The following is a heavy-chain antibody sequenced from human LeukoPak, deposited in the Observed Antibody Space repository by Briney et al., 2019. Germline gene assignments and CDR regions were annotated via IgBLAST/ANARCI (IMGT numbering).Heavy chain of an antibody. CDR3: ARDLSGMVAPIDY. V-gene: IGHV4-39*07. D-gene: IGHD1-26*01. CDR2: IYYSGST. Sequence: SETLSLTCTVSGGSISSSSYYWGWIRQPPGKGLEWIGSIYYSGSTYYNPSLKSRVTISVDTSKNQFSLKLSSVTAADTAVYYCARDLSGMVAPIDYWGQGTLVTVSS. J-gene: IGHJ4*02. CDR1: GGSISSSSYY.